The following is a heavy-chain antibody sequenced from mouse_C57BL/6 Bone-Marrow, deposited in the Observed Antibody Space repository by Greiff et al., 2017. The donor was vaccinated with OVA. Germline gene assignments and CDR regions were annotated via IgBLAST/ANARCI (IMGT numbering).Heavy chain of an antibody. D-gene: IGHD1-1*01. CDR1: GFNIKDDY. J-gene: IGHJ3*01. Sequence: EVQLVESGAELVRPGASVKLSCTASGFNIKDDYMHWVKQRPEQGLEWIGWIDPENGDTEYASKFQGKATITADTSSNTAYLQLSSLTSEDTAVYYCTDGSRFAYWGQGTLVTVSA. CDR3: TDGSRFAY. CDR2: IDPENGDT. V-gene: IGHV14-4*01.